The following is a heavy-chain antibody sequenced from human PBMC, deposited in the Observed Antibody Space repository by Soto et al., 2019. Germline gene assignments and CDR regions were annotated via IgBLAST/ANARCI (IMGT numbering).Heavy chain of an antibody. D-gene: IGHD3-3*01. CDR1: GGTFSSYA. V-gene: IGHV1-69*01. J-gene: IGHJ4*02. Sequence: QVQLVQSGAEVKKPGSSVKVSCKASGGTFSSYAISWVRQAPGQGLEWMGGIIPIFGAANYAQKFQGRVRITADESTSKAYMELSSLRSEDTAVYYCATDFSSGYYLYYFDYWGQGTLVTVSS. CDR2: IIPIFGAA. CDR3: ATDFSSGYYLYYFDY.